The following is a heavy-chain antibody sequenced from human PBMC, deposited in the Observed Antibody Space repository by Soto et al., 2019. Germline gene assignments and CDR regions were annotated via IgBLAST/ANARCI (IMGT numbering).Heavy chain of an antibody. CDR1: GYTFVDYD. J-gene: IGHJ5*02. CDR2: MSPDTGNT. V-gene: IGHV1-8*02. Sequence: QVELVQSGAEVRKPGASVKVSCKVSGYTFVDYDINWIRQAPGQGLAWMGWMSPDTGNTGYAQKFRGRVTMTRDVSKSTAYLEVSSLRYEDTAVYYCATEWGLNPWGQGTLVIVSS. D-gene: IGHD2-8*01. CDR3: ATEWGLNP.